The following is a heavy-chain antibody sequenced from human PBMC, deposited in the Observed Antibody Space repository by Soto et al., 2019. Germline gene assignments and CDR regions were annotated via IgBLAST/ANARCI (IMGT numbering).Heavy chain of an antibody. CDR1: GGSISSGGYY. D-gene: IGHD6-6*01. Sequence: QVQLQESGPGLVKPSQTLSLTCTVSGGSISSGGYYWTWIRQHPGKGLEWIGYNYYSGITYHNPSLKSRVTISLDTSKNPFSLKLSSVTAADTAVYYCARGSSIAGLYYGMDVWGQGTTVTVSS. V-gene: IGHV4-31*03. CDR2: NYYSGIT. J-gene: IGHJ6*02. CDR3: ARGSSIAGLYYGMDV.